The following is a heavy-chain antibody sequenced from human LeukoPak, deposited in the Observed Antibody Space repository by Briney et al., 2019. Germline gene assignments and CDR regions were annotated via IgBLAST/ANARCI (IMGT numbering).Heavy chain of an antibody. CDR2: IKQDGSEK. CDR1: GFTFSSYW. D-gene: IGHD3-22*01. CDR3: ARGPPRDSSGYFNY. V-gene: IGHV3-7*01. J-gene: IGHJ4*02. Sequence: PGGSLRLSCAASGFTFSSYWMNWVRQAPGKGLEWVANIKQDGSEKYYVDSVKGRFTISRDNAKNSPYLQMNSLRAEDTAVYYCARGPPRDSSGYFNYWGQGTLVTVSS.